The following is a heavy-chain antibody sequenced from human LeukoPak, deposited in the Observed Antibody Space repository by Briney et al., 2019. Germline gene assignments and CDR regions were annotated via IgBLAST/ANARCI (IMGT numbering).Heavy chain of an antibody. J-gene: IGHJ4*02. Sequence: SETLSLTCTVSGGSISSSSYYWGWIRQPPGKGVEWIGSIYYSGSTYYNPSLKSRVTISVDTSKNQFSLKLSSVTAADTAVYYCARHVAVAGAYGYWGQGTLVTVSS. D-gene: IGHD6-19*01. CDR3: ARHVAVAGAYGY. V-gene: IGHV4-39*01. CDR1: GGSISSSSYY. CDR2: IYYSGST.